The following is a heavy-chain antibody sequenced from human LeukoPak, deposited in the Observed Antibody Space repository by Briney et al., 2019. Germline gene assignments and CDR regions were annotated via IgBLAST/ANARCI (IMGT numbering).Heavy chain of an antibody. V-gene: IGHV4-59*01. CDR1: GGSISSYY. CDR2: IYYSGST. J-gene: IGHJ4*02. D-gene: IGHD2-15*01. CDR3: ARGGGYFDY. Sequence: SETLSLTCTVSGGSISSYYWSWLRQPPGKGLEWIAYIYYSGSTNYNPSLKSRVTISVDTSKNQFSLKLSSVTAADTAVYYCARGGGYFDYWGQGTLVTVSS.